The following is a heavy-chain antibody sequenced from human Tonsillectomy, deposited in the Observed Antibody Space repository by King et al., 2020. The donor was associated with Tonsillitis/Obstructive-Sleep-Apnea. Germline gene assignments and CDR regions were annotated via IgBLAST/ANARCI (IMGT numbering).Heavy chain of an antibody. CDR1: GFTFSNAW. V-gene: IGHV3-15*07. D-gene: IGHD3-22*01. J-gene: IGHJ4*02. CDR3: PTADYYDSSGYYGADY. Sequence: VQLVESGGGLVKPGGSLRLSCAASGFTFSNAWMNWVRQAPGKGLEWVGRIKSKTDGGTTDYAAPVKGRFTISRDDSKNTLYLQMNSLKTEDTAVYYCPTADYYDSSGYYGADYWGQGTLVTVSS. CDR2: IKSKTDGGTT.